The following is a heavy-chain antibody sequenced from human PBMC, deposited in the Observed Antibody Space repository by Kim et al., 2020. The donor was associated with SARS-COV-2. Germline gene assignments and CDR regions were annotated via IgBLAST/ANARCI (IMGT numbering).Heavy chain of an antibody. V-gene: IGHV4-4*08. J-gene: IGHJ4*02. D-gene: IGHD3-16*01. CDR3: AKWNSNWRAYDV. Sequence: RYSHSLKRRVTLSVDTSKSQFSLRLTSVTAADTAVYYCAKWNSNWRAYDVWGPGTLATVSS.